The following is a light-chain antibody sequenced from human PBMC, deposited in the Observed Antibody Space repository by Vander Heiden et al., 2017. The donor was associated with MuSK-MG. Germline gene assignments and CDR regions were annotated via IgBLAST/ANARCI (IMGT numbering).Light chain of an antibody. Sequence: DIVLTQPPDSLAVSLGARSPIHFKSRQRVLYSSNNKNYLAWYQQKPGQPPKQLFYWASTRESGVPDRFSGSGSGTDFTLTISSLQAEDVAVYYCQQDDSSPLTFGGGTQVEIK. V-gene: IGKV4-1*01. CDR1: QRVLYSSNNKNY. CDR3: QQDDSSPLT. J-gene: IGKJ4*01. CDR2: WAS.